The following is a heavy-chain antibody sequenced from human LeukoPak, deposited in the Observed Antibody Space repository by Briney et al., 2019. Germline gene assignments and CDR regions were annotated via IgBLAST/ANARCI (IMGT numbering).Heavy chain of an antibody. D-gene: IGHD3-22*01. CDR2: IYYSGST. V-gene: IGHV4-59*01. CDR3: ARGSYDSSGYPFYYYYYYMDV. CDR1: GGSISSYY. J-gene: IGHJ6*03. Sequence: SETLSLTCTVSGGSISSYYWSWIRQPPGKGLEWIGYIYYSGSTNYNPSLKSRVTISVDTSKNQFSLKLSSVTAADTAVYYCARGSYDSSGYPFYYYYYYMDVWGKGTTVTISS.